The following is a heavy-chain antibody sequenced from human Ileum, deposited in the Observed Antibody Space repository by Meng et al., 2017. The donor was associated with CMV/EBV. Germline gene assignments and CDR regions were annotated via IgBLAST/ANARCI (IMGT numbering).Heavy chain of an antibody. CDR1: GFTFSDYE. CDR3: ARGYIHRQIFATTKRDY. D-gene: IGHD3-3*01. CDR2: ISPSGTDA. Sequence: GESLKISCAASGFTFSDYEMNWVRQAPGKGLEWVSFISPSGTDAYYADSVKGRFTISRDNAKNSLFLQMNTLRAEDTAVYYCARGYIHRQIFATTKRDYWGQGTLVTVSS. V-gene: IGHV3-48*03. J-gene: IGHJ4*02.